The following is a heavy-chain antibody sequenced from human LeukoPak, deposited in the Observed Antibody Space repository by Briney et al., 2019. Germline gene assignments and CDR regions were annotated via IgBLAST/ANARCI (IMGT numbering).Heavy chain of an antibody. V-gene: IGHV1-69*02. Sequence: SVTVSCKASGGTFSSYTISWVRQAPGQGLEWMGRIIPILGIANYAQKFQGRVTITADKSTSTAYMELSSLRSEDTAVYYCARSSIAARPPFDYWGQGTLVTVSS. CDR1: GGTFSSYT. CDR3: ARSSIAARPPFDY. J-gene: IGHJ4*02. D-gene: IGHD6-6*01. CDR2: IIPILGIA.